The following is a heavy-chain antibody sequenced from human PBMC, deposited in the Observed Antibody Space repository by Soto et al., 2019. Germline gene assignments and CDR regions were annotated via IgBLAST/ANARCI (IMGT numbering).Heavy chain of an antibody. V-gene: IGHV3-30*18. D-gene: IGHD6-13*01. J-gene: IGHJ3*01. Sequence: QVQLVESGGGVVQPGRSLRLSCAASGFTFNNYGMHWVRQAPGKGLEWVAVISNDGSDKYYADSVKGRLTISRDNSKNTVYLQMNNLRADDTAVYYCAKDQVIAASHGIDWGQGTMVTVSS. CDR2: ISNDGSDK. CDR3: AKDQVIAASHGID. CDR1: GFTFNNYG.